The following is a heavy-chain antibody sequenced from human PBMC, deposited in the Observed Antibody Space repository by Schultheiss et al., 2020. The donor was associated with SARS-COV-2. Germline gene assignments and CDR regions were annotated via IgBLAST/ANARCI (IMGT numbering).Heavy chain of an antibody. CDR2: IRSKANSYAT. CDR3: AKIERWPLRFLEWHPRMDV. D-gene: IGHD3-3*01. V-gene: IGHV3-73*01. CDR1: GFTFSSYS. Sequence: GESLKISCAASGFTFSSYSMNWVRQASGKGLEWVGRIRSKANSYATAYAASVKGRFTISRDNSKNTLYLQMNSLRAEDTAVYYCAKIERWPLRFLEWHPRMDVWGQGTTVTVSS. J-gene: IGHJ6*02.